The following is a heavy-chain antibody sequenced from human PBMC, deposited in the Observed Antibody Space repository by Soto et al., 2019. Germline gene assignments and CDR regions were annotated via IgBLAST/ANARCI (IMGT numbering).Heavy chain of an antibody. CDR1: GGYVSSGSYF. CDR3: ARMRFGTVPHWFDP. CDR2: IYYSGKT. D-gene: IGHD1-1*01. J-gene: IGHJ5*02. V-gene: IGHV4-61*01. Sequence: PSETLSLTCSVSSGHVVSGGYVSSGSYFWSWIRRPPGKDLEFIGYIYYSGKTYYNPSLKSRVTMSLDTSKNQFSLSLSSVNTADTAVYYCARMRFGTVPHWFDPWGQGTLVTVSS.